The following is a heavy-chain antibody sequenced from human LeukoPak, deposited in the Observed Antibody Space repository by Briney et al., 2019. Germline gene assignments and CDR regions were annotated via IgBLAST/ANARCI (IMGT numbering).Heavy chain of an antibody. CDR1: GFPFSSYA. J-gene: IGHJ4*02. D-gene: IGHD4-17*01. Sequence: GGSLRLSCSASGFPFSSYAMHWVRQAPGKGLEWVAVIWYDGSNKYYVDSVKGRFTISRDNSKNTLYLQMNSLRAEDTAVYYCARDQNEGYGDYFYYFDYWGQGTLVTVSS. CDR2: IWYDGSNK. CDR3: ARDQNEGYGDYFYYFDY. V-gene: IGHV3-33*08.